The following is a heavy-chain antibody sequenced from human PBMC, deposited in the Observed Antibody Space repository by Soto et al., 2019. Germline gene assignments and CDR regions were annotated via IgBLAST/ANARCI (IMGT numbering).Heavy chain of an antibody. CDR3: SMVDNYVTPTPQDV. CDR2: ISPYTGNT. Sequence: QVQLVQSGDEVKKPGASVKVSCKASGYIFVNYGIAWVRQAPGQGLGWLGWISPYTGNTHYASKVQGRLTLTTDTSTSTAFMDLGSLTSADTAVYYCSMVDNYVTPTPQDVWGQGTTVTVSS. V-gene: IGHV1-18*01. J-gene: IGHJ6*02. D-gene: IGHD3-16*01. CDR1: GYIFVNYG.